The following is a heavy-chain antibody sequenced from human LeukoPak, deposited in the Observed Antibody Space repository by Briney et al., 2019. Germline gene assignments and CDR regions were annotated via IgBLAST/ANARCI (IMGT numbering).Heavy chain of an antibody. CDR2: ISYDGSNN. CDR1: GFTFSSYG. D-gene: IGHD1-14*01. V-gene: IGHV3-30*03. Sequence: PGGSLRLSCAASGFTFSSYGMHWVRQAPGKGLEWVAAISYDGSNNYYADSVKGRFTISRDNSKNTLYLQMNSLRAEDTAVYYCVRHAHNPTFDFWGQGTLVTVSS. CDR3: VRHAHNPTFDF. J-gene: IGHJ4*02.